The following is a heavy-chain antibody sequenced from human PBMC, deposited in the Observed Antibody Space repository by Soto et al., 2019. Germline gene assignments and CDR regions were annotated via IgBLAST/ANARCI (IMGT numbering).Heavy chain of an antibody. Sequence: QVQLVESGGGVVQPGRSLRLSCAASGFTFSSYAMHWVRQAPGKGLEWVAVISYDGSNKYYADSVKGRFTISRDNSKHTLYMQMNSLRAADTAVYYCARDVILEQAPMWFDPWGQGTLVTVAS. CDR1: GFTFSSYA. J-gene: IGHJ5*02. V-gene: IGHV3-30-3*01. CDR2: ISYDGSNK. CDR3: ARDVILEQAPMWFDP.